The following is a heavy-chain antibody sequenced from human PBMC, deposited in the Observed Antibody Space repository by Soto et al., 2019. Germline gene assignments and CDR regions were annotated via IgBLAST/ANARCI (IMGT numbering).Heavy chain of an antibody. D-gene: IGHD1-26*01. CDR2: IWYDGSEK. Sequence: QVQLVESGGGVVQPGRSLRLSCEGSGFTFRNHGMHWIRQPPGKGLEWLAVIWYDGSEKYYAESVKGRFTISRDNYKNTLYLQMNSLTVDATAIYYCARWSENKVVDPWGQGTVVTVS. CDR1: GFTFRNHG. CDR3: ARWSENKVVDP. J-gene: IGHJ5*02. V-gene: IGHV3-33*01.